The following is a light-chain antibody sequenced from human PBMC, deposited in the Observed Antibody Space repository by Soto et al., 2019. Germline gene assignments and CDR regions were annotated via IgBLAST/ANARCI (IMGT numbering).Light chain of an antibody. CDR2: EVT. J-gene: IGLJ1*01. V-gene: IGLV2-14*01. CDR1: SSDVGGYDF. Sequence: QSALTQPASVSGSPGQSITISCTGTSSDVGGYDFVSWYRQYPGQAPKILIYEVTHRPSGVPDRFSGSKSGNTASLTISGLQAHDEADHYCSSYTITSAPVFGPGTKVTVL. CDR3: SSYTITSAPV.